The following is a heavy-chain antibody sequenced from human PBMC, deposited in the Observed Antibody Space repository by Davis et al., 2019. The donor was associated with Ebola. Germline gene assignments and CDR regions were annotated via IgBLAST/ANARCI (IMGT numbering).Heavy chain of an antibody. CDR2: IYYSGST. CDR1: GGSISSYY. CDR3: AREQLQQDQIPTYYYGMDV. Sequence: PSETLSLTCTVSGGSISSYYWSWIRQPPGKGLEWIGYIYYSGSTNYNPSLKSRVTISVDTSKNQFSLKLSSVTAADTAVYYCAREQLQQDQIPTYYYGMDVWGQGTTVTVSS. V-gene: IGHV4-59*01. J-gene: IGHJ6*02. D-gene: IGHD2-2*01.